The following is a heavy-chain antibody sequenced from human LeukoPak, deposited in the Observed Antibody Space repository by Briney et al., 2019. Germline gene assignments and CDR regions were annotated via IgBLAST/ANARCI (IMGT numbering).Heavy chain of an antibody. Sequence: SETLPQTRTGSGGSICSTIYYWACLRQPPGKGLEWIGSIYYRGHHYYKPFLQNRATMSVDTSKNQFSLRLTSVTAADTIVYYCGRQRRGWLFENWDHGHRLIVSS. V-gene: IGHV4-39*01. CDR3: GRQRRGWLFEN. CDR2: IYYRGHH. CDR1: GGSICSTIYY. D-gene: IGHD6-19*01. J-gene: IGHJ4*01.